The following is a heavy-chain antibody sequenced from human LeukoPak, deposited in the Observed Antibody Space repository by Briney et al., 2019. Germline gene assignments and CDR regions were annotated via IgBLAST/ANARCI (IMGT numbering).Heavy chain of an antibody. D-gene: IGHD3-22*01. J-gene: IGHJ5*02. Sequence: PGGSLRLSCAASGFTFSDYYMSWIRQAPGKGLEWISYISSSGSPVSYADSVQGRFTISRDNAKNSLYLQMNSLRAEDTAVYYCARLRYYYDSSGYYHWGQGTLVTVSS. CDR2: ISSSGSPV. CDR3: ARLRYYYDSSGYYH. CDR1: GFTFSDYY. V-gene: IGHV3-11*01.